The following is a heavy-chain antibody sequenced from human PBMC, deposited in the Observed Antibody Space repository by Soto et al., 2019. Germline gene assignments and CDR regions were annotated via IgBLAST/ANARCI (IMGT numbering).Heavy chain of an antibody. CDR3: ARDRGAVTGQYFDY. J-gene: IGHJ4*02. CDR2: ISSSGTSA. D-gene: IGHD6-19*01. CDR1: GFTFSAVY. Sequence: QVQLEESGGGLVKPGGSLRLSCAASGFTFSAVYMSWIRQAPNKGLEYISYISSSGTSANYADSVKGRFTISRENAKNSLYLQMNGLRAEDTAVYYCARDRGAVTGQYFDYWGQGALVTVSS. V-gene: IGHV3-11*05.